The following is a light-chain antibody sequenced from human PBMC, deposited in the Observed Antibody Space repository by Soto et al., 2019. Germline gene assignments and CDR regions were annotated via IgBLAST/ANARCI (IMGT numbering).Light chain of an antibody. Sequence: EIVMTQSPATLSVSPGERATLSCRASQSVGTNLAWYQQKPGQAPRLLIYGASTRATGIPARFSGSGSVTEFTLTISSLQSGDFAVYYCQQYNNWPPMYTFGQGTKLEIK. J-gene: IGKJ2*01. CDR2: GAS. CDR1: QSVGTN. V-gene: IGKV3-15*01. CDR3: QQYNNWPPMYT.